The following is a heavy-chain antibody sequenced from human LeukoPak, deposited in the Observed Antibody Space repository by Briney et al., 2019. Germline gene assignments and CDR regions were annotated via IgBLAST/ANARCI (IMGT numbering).Heavy chain of an antibody. CDR3: ARALPRRYFDWRSHPHGGWFDP. D-gene: IGHD3-9*01. Sequence: SETLSLTCTVSGGSISSGGYYWSWIRQHPGKGLEWIGYIYYSGSTYYNPSLKSRVTISVDTSKNQFSLKLSSVTAADTAVYYCARALPRRYFDWRSHPHGGWFDPWGPGTLVTVSS. V-gene: IGHV4-31*03. CDR2: IYYSGST. J-gene: IGHJ5*02. CDR1: GGSISSGGYY.